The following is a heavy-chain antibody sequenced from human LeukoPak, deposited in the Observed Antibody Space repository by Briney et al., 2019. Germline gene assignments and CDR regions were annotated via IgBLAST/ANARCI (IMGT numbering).Heavy chain of an antibody. D-gene: IGHD1-1*01. J-gene: IGHJ4*02. CDR2: IKQDGSEK. CDR1: GFTFSSYG. V-gene: IGHV3-7*01. CDR3: ASSPSGENDY. Sequence: PGGSLRLSCAASGFTFSSYGMHWVRQAPGKGLEWVANIKQDGSEKYYVDSVKGRFTISRDDAKNSLYLQMNSLRAEDTDVYYCASSPSGENDYWGQGTLVTVSS.